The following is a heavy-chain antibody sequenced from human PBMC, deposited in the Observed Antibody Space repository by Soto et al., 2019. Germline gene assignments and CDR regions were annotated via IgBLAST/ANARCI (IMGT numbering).Heavy chain of an antibody. CDR1: GGSFSGYY. D-gene: IGHD3-10*01. V-gene: IGHV4-34*01. CDR3: ARGSITMVRGAWSAP. J-gene: IGHJ5*02. CDR2: INHSGST. Sequence: SETLSLTCAVYGGSFSGYYWSWIRQPPGKGLEWIGEINHSGSTNYNPSLKSRVTISVDTAKNQFSLKLSSVTAADTAVYYCARGSITMVRGAWSAPWGQGTPVTVSP.